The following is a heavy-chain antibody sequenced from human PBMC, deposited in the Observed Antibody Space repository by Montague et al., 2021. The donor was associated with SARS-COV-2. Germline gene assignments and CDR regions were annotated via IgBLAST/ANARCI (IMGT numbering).Heavy chain of an antibody. CDR3: VRGIEAAGSYDY. CDR1: GDSVSSNSAT. Sequence: CAISGDSVSSNSATWNWIRQSPSRGLEWLRRTYYRSMWKSDYARXVKSRIAINPDTSKNQFSLQLSSVTPEDTALYYCVRGIEAAGSYDYWGQGTLVTVSS. V-gene: IGHV6-1*01. D-gene: IGHD6-13*01. J-gene: IGHJ4*02. CDR2: TYYRSMWKS.